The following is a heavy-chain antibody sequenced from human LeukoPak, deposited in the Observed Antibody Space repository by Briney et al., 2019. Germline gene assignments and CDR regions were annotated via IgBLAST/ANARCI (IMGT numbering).Heavy chain of an antibody. J-gene: IGHJ4*02. Sequence: PGGSLRLSCAASGFTFSSHGIHWVRQAPGKGLEWVAVISYAGSDKYYADSVKGRFTISRDTSKSTLYLQMNSLRDEDTAVYYCAKYGSGTYYNGLYWGQGTLVTVSS. CDR1: GFTFSSHG. V-gene: IGHV3-30*18. D-gene: IGHD3-10*01. CDR2: ISYAGSDK. CDR3: AKYGSGTYYNGLY.